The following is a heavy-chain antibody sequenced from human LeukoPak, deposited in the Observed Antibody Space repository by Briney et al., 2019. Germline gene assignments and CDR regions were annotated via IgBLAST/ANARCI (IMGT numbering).Heavy chain of an antibody. D-gene: IGHD3-3*01. CDR2: IIPIFGTA. J-gene: IGHJ3*02. Sequence: ASAKVSRKASGGTFSSYAISWVRQAPGQGLEWMGGIIPIFGTANYAQKFQGRVTITADESTSTAYMELSSLRSEDTAVYYCASYYDFWSGYYTNAFDIWGQGTMVTVSS. CDR3: ASYYDFWSGYYTNAFDI. CDR1: GGTFSSYA. V-gene: IGHV1-69*13.